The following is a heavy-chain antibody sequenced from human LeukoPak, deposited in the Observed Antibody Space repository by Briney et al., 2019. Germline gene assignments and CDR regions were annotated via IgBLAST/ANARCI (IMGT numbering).Heavy chain of an antibody. J-gene: IGHJ1*01. CDR3: ARRYCSSTSCYVYFQH. CDR2: IIPIFGTA. CDR1: GGTFSSYA. Sequence: SVKVSCKASGGTFSSYAISWVRQAPGQGLEWMGGIIPIFGTANYAQKFQGRVTITADESTSTAYMELSSLRSEDTAVYYCARRYCSSTSCYVYFQHWGQGTLVTVSS. V-gene: IGHV1-69*13. D-gene: IGHD2-2*01.